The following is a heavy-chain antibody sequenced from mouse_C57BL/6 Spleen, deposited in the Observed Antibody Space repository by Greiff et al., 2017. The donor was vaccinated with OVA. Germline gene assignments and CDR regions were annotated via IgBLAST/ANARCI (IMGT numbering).Heavy chain of an antibody. Sequence: QVQLQQSGAELARPGASVKLSCKASGYTFTSYGISWVKQRTGQGLEWIGEIYPRSGNTYYNEKFKGKATLTADKSSSTAYMQLSSLTSEDSAVYYCAREEAIVTTGYFDVWGTGTTVTVAS. CDR2: IYPRSGNT. CDR3: AREEAIVTTGYFDV. CDR1: GYTFTSYG. D-gene: IGHD2-5*01. V-gene: IGHV1-81*01. J-gene: IGHJ1*03.